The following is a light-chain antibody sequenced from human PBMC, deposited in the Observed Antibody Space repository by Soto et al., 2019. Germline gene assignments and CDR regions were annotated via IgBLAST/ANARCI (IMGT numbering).Light chain of an antibody. CDR1: QGISNY. J-gene: IGKJ3*01. CDR3: QKYNSAPFT. CDR2: AAS. V-gene: IGKV1-27*01. Sequence: DIQMTQSPSSLSASVGDRVTITCRASQGISNYLAWYQQKQGKVPTLLLYAASTLQSGVPSRFSCSGSGTDFTLTISSLQPEDVATDYCQKYNSAPFTFGPGTKVDIK.